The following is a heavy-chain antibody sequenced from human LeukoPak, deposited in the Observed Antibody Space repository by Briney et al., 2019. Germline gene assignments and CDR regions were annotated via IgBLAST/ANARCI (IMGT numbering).Heavy chain of an antibody. CDR1: GGTFSSYA. D-gene: IGHD5-24*01. Sequence: ASVTVSCKASGGTFSSYAISWVRQAPGQGLEWMGRIIPIFGIANYAQKFQGRVTITADKSTITSYMELSSLRSEDTAVYYCARDRIEMTTNDAFDIWGQGTVVTVSS. CDR2: IIPIFGIA. CDR3: ARDRIEMTTNDAFDI. V-gene: IGHV1-69*04. J-gene: IGHJ3*02.